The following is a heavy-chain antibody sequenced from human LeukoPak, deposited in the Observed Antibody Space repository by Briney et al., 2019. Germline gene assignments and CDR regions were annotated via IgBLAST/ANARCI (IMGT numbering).Heavy chain of an antibody. Sequence: GGSLRLSCAASGFTFSSYAMSWVRQAPGKGLEWVSAITSAGITYYTDSVKGRFTISRDNSKNTLYLQVNSLRVEDTAVYYCHGRYSNGWVPHAFDIWGQGTMVTVSS. D-gene: IGHD6-19*01. CDR2: ITSAGIT. CDR1: GFTFSSYA. V-gene: IGHV3-23*01. CDR3: HGRYSNGWVPHAFDI. J-gene: IGHJ3*02.